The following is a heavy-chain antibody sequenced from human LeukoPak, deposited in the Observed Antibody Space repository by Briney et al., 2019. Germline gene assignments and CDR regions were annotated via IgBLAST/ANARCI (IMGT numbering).Heavy chain of an antibody. CDR3: ARAYFDWSYFDY. D-gene: IGHD3-9*01. CDR1: GFTFSRYN. J-gene: IGHJ4*02. Sequence: GGPVRLSCAASGFTFSRYNMNWVRLAPGKGLEWVSSIAIGNTYIQYADSVKGRFTISRDNAKNSVYLQMHSLRAEDTAVYYCARAYFDWSYFDYWGLGTLVTVSS. CDR2: IAIGNTYI. V-gene: IGHV3-21*01.